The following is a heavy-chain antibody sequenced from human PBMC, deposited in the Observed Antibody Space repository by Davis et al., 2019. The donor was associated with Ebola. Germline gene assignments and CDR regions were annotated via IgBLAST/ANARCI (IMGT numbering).Heavy chain of an antibody. J-gene: IGHJ4*02. D-gene: IGHD3-16*02. Sequence: SETLSLTCTVSGGSISSSSYYWGWIRQPPGKGLEWIGSIYYSGSTYYNPSLKSRVTISVDTSKNQFSLKLSSVTAADTAVYYCARQCRLRLGELSGHFDYWGQGTLVTVSS. CDR1: GGSISSSSYY. CDR3: ARQCRLRLGELSGHFDY. CDR2: IYYSGST. V-gene: IGHV4-39*01.